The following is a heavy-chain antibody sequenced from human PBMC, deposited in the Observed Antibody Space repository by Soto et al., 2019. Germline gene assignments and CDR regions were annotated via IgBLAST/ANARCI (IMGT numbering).Heavy chain of an antibody. Sequence: GASVKVSCKASGSTFTGYYMHWVRQAPGQGLEWMGWINPNSGGTNYAQKFQGWVTMTRDTSISTAYMELSRLRSDDTAVYYCARGRNSDFWSGYYNYYYYGMDVWGQGTTVTVSS. CDR1: GSTFTGYY. D-gene: IGHD3-3*01. CDR3: ARGRNSDFWSGYYNYYYYGMDV. V-gene: IGHV1-2*04. J-gene: IGHJ6*02. CDR2: INPNSGGT.